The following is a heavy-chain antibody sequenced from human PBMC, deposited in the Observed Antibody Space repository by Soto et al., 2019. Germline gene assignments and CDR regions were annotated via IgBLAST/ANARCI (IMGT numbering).Heavy chain of an antibody. J-gene: IGHJ5*02. V-gene: IGHV4-38-2*01. CDR2: IYHSGTT. CDR1: GFSISSGYF. CDR3: ASDSSGYYWFDP. Sequence: SETLSLTCAVSGFSISSGYFWGWIRQPPGKGPEWLGSIYHSGTTYYNPSVKGRVTISVDTSKNQYSLKMSSVTAADPAVYYCASDSSGYYWFDPWGQGTLVTVSS. D-gene: IGHD3-22*01.